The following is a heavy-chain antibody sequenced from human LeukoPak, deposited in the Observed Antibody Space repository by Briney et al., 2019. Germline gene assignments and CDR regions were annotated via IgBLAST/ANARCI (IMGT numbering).Heavy chain of an antibody. V-gene: IGHV1-46*01. D-gene: IGHD1-26*01. CDR2: INPSGGSS. CDR3: ARDKWAISRGAFDI. Sequence: ASVKVSCKASRYTFTSYYMDWVRQAAEHGLEGMGLINPSGGSSSYAQKFQGRLTKTRDTSTSTVYMELSSLRSEDTAVYYCARDKWAISRGAFDIWGQGTMVTVSS. CDR1: RYTFTSYY. J-gene: IGHJ3*02.